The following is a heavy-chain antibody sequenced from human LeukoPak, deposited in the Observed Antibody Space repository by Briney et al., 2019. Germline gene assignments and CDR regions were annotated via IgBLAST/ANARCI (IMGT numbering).Heavy chain of an antibody. CDR1: GLTFSTYG. CDR2: ISGSGDIT. V-gene: IGHV3-23*01. CDR3: AKCSTTGYHNWFDP. Sequence: PGGSLRLSCAASGLTFSTYGMSWVRQAPGKGLECFSSISGSGDITEYADSVKGRFTISRDNSKNTLYLQMNSLRAEDTAVYYCAKCSTTGYHNWFDPWGQGTLVTVSS. J-gene: IGHJ5*02. D-gene: IGHD2-2*01.